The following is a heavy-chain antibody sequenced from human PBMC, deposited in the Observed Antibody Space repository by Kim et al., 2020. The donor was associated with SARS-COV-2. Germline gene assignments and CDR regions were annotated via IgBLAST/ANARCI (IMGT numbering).Heavy chain of an antibody. J-gene: IGHJ4*02. V-gene: IGHV4-59*01. Sequence: PSLKRRVTISVDTSKNPFSLKLSSVTAADTAVYYCVRSGSYYNFPLYYFDYWGQGTLVTVSS. D-gene: IGHD3-10*01. CDR3: VRSGSYYNFPLYYFDY.